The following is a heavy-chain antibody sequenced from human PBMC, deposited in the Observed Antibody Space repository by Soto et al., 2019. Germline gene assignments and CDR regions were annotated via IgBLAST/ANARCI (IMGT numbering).Heavy chain of an antibody. D-gene: IGHD2-8*01. CDR2: IYYSGNT. CDR3: SRLSNGTPADY. CDR1: GDSISSNTNY. V-gene: IGHV4-39*01. Sequence: SETLSLTCTVSGDSISSNTNYWSWIRQPPGEGLEWIGSIYYSGNTYYNPSLKSRVTISADTSKNQFSLKVDSVTATDTAIYYCSRLSNGTPADYWGEGTLVTVSS. J-gene: IGHJ4*02.